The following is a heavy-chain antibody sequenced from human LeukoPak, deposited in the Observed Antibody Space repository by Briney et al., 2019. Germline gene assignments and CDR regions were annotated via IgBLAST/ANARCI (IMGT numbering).Heavy chain of an antibody. CDR3: AKDRSYYDYVWGSYRYTGLFDH. J-gene: IGHJ4*02. D-gene: IGHD3-16*02. V-gene: IGHV3-23*01. CDR1: GFTFSSYA. Sequence: GGSLRLSCADSGFTFSSYAMSWVRQAPGKGLEWVSAISGSGGSTYYADSVKGRFTISRDNSKNTLYLQMNSLRAEDTAVYYCAKDRSYYDYVWGSYRYTGLFDHWGQGTLVTVSS. CDR2: ISGSGGST.